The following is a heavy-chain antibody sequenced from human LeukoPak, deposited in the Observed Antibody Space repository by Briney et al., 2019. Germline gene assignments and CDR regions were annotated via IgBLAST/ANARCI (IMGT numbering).Heavy chain of an antibody. CDR1: GFTFSDYS. CDR3: ARRLVTAGITDFFDS. Sequence: GGSLRLSCTASGFTFSDYSMSWVRQAPWAGLEWVSAISPAGDSTTDADSVKGRFTISRDNSKSTLYLQMNGLTAEDTALYYCARRLVTAGITDFFDSWGQGTLVSVSS. V-gene: IGHV3-23*01. D-gene: IGHD2-2*01. J-gene: IGHJ4*02. CDR2: ISPAGDST.